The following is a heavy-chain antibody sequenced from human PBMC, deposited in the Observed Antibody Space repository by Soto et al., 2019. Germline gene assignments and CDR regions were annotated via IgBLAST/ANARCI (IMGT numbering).Heavy chain of an antibody. CDR1: GFTFDDYA. Sequence: EVQLVESGGGWVQPGRSLRLSCAVSGFTFDDYAMHWVRQAPGEGLEWVSGISWNSGAIGYADSVKGRFTVLRDNAKNTLYLQMNSLRTEDTALYYCAKAMGPDWLARLDCWGQGTLVTVSS. D-gene: IGHD3-9*01. CDR3: AKAMGPDWLARLDC. J-gene: IGHJ4*02. V-gene: IGHV3-9*01. CDR2: ISWNSGAI.